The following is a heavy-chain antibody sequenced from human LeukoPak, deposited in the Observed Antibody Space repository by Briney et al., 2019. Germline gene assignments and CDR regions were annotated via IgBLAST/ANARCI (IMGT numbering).Heavy chain of an antibody. Sequence: SETLSLTCTVSGGSISSYYWSWIRQPPGKGLEWIGYIYYSGSTNYNPSLKSRVTISVDTSKSQFSLKLSSVTAADTAVYYCARHLGYYDSSGYYYYYGMDVWGQGTTVTVSS. CDR2: IYYSGST. J-gene: IGHJ6*02. V-gene: IGHV4-59*08. CDR3: ARHLGYYDSSGYYYYYGMDV. D-gene: IGHD3-22*01. CDR1: GGSISSYY.